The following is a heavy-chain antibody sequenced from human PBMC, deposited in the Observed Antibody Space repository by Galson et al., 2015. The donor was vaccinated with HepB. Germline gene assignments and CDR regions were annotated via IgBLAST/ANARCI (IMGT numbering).Heavy chain of an antibody. Sequence: CKASGYTFTTYYMFWVRQAPGQGLEWMGMINPSGGSTSYSQKFQGTVTMTRDTSTSTVYSELSSLRSEDTAVYYCARYSSTMAFDYWGQGTLVTVSS. D-gene: IGHD2-2*01. CDR2: INPSGGST. CDR1: GYTFTTYY. J-gene: IGHJ4*02. CDR3: ARYSSTMAFDY. V-gene: IGHV1-46*01.